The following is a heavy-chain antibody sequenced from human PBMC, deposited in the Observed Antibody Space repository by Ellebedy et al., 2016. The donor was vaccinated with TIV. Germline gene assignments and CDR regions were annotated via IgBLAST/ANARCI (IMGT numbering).Heavy chain of an antibody. CDR1: GGSISSGGYY. Sequence: SETLSLXCTVSGGSISSGGYYWSWIRQHPGKGLEWIGYIYYSGSTYYNPSLKSRVTISVDTSKNQFSLKLSSVTAADTAVYYCARSSSGWANYFDYWGQGTLVTVSS. CDR2: IYYSGST. J-gene: IGHJ4*02. V-gene: IGHV4-31*03. CDR3: ARSSSGWANYFDY. D-gene: IGHD6-19*01.